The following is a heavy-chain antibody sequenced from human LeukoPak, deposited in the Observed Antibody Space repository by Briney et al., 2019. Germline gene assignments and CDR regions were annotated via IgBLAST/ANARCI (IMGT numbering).Heavy chain of an antibody. CDR1: GFTFSSYW. V-gene: IGHV3-74*01. CDR2: INSDGSST. J-gene: IGHJ4*02. D-gene: IGHD6-19*01. CDR3: ATSSGWYPKYFDY. Sequence: PGGSLRLSCAASGFTFSSYWMHRVRQAPGKGLVWVSRINSDGSSTSYADSVKGRFTISRDNAKNTLYVQMNSLRAEDTALYYCATSSGWYPKYFDYWGQGTLVTVSS.